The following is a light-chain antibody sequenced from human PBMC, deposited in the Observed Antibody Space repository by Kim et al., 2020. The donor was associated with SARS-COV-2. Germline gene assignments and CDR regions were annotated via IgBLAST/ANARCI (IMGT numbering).Light chain of an antibody. CDR2: DAS. CDR1: QNIDTY. J-gene: IGKJ4*01. CDR3: QQRNSWPPAVS. V-gene: IGKV3-11*01. Sequence: PGERATLSCRASQNIDTYLAWYPQRPGQAPRLLVYDASNRATGVPDRFSGSGSGTDFTLTISSLEPGDFSIYYCQQRNSWPPAVSFGGGTKVDIK.